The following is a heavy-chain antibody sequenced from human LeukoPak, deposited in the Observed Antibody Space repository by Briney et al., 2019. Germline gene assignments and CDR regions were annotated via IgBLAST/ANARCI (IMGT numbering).Heavy chain of an antibody. V-gene: IGHV4-34*01. Sequence: SETLSLTCAVYGESSFSSYYWSWIRQTLGGALEWIGEINHSGYTNYNPSLKSRVTLSIDTSKNQFSLRLNSVTAADTAVYYCSRQVVGNDYWGQGTLVTVSS. CDR2: INHSGYT. J-gene: IGHJ4*02. CDR3: SRQVVGNDY. D-gene: IGHD3-22*01. CDR1: GESSFSSYY.